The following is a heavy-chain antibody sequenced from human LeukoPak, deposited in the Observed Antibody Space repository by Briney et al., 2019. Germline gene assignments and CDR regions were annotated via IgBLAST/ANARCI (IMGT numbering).Heavy chain of an antibody. CDR2: IYYSGST. CDR3: ARDIGSRI. CDR1: GGPISSYY. V-gene: IGHV4-59*12. J-gene: IGHJ6*04. Sequence: PSETLSLTCTVSGGPISSYYWSWIRQPPGKGLEWIGYIYYSGSTNYNPSLKSRVSMSIDLSKNQFSLSLNSVTAADTAVFYCARDIGSRIWGKGTTVIVSS. D-gene: IGHD1-26*01.